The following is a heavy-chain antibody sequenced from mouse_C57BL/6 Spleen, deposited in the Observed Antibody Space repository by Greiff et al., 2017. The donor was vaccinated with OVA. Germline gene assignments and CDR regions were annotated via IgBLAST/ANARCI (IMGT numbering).Heavy chain of an antibody. D-gene: IGHD1-1*01. V-gene: IGHV1-82*01. J-gene: IGHJ2*01. CDR3: ARWDYYGSSYGRGLDY. CDR1: GYAFSSSW. Sequence: QVQLQQSGPELVKPGASVKISCKASGYAFSSSWMNWVKQRPGKGLEWIGRIYPGDGDTNYIGKFKGKATLTADKSSSTAYMQLSSLTSEDSAVYCCARWDYYGSSYGRGLDYWGQGTTLTVSS. CDR2: IYPGDGDT.